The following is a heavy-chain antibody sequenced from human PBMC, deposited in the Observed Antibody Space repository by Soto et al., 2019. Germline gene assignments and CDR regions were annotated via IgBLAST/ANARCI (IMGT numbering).Heavy chain of an antibody. V-gene: IGHV1-3*04. CDR3: ARDPIWTYTWNYARLNYLDP. Sequence: QVQLVQSATEVKKPGASVKISCKASGYTFTNNVIHWLRQAPGQTLEWMGWIHTAKGNTKYSQKFEARVTLTRDTAASTAYMELNSLRSDDTAVYYCARDPIWTYTWNYARLNYLDPWGQGTLVTVSP. CDR1: GYTFTNNV. CDR2: IHTAKGNT. J-gene: IGHJ5*02. D-gene: IGHD1-7*01.